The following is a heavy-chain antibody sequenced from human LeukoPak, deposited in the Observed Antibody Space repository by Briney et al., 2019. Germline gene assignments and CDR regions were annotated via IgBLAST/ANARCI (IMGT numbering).Heavy chain of an antibody. CDR3: TRDQRQNSGLY. V-gene: IGHV1-2*02. CDR2: INPNSGGT. CDR1: GYTFTGYY. D-gene: IGHD3-10*01. Sequence: ASVKVSCKASGYTFTGYYIHWVRQAPGQGLEWIGWINPNSGGTKYEQKFQGRVTITRDTSISTAYMDLGRLTSDDTAVYYCTRDQRQNSGLYWGQGTLVTVSS. J-gene: IGHJ4*02.